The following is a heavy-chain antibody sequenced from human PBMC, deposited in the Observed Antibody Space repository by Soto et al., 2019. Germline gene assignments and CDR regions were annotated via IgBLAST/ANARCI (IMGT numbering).Heavy chain of an antibody. CDR2: TTVIFGSS. Sequence: SSNASSGAFSSSYVVNPVRRAPGQGLEWMGGTTVIFGSSNSAQKFQGSATINADEFRNTVYMDLRGLGSAETYGYYCGKDCTSGLDVWGPGTTVTVSS. V-gene: IGHV1-69*01. D-gene: IGHD1-1*01. J-gene: IGHJ6*02. CDR3: GKDCTSGLDV. CDR1: SGAFSSSYV.